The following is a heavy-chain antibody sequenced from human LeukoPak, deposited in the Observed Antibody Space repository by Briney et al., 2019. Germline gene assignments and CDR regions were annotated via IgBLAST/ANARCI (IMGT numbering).Heavy chain of an antibody. CDR3: ARDLIGANAFDI. Sequence: SETLSLTCTVSGGSISSGGYYWSRIRQHPGKGLEWIGYIYYSGSTYYNPSLKSRVTISVDTSKNQFSLKLSSVTAADTAVYYCARDLIGANAFDIWGQGTMVTVSS. J-gene: IGHJ3*02. V-gene: IGHV4-31*03. CDR1: GGSISSGGYY. D-gene: IGHD3-16*01. CDR2: IYYSGST.